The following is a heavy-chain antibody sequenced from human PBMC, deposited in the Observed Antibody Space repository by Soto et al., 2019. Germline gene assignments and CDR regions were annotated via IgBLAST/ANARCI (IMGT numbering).Heavy chain of an antibody. D-gene: IGHD3-3*01. CDR2: IYPDDSDT. J-gene: IGHJ4*02. CDR3: ARHDGYYDFWSGYYTAGFDY. Sequence: LGESLKISCKHSGFNFPTFWIAWVRQMPGKGLEWMGTIYPDDSDTRYSPSFQGQVTISADKSIQTAYLQWGSLKASDSALYYCARHDGYYDFWSGYYTAGFDYWGQGTLVTVSS. CDR1: GFNFPTFW. V-gene: IGHV5-51*01.